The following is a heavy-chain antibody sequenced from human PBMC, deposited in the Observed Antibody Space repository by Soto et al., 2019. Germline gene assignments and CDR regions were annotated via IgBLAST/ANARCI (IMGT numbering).Heavy chain of an antibody. J-gene: IGHJ6*02. D-gene: IGHD3-10*01. Sequence: PSETLSLTCAFYGGSFDDFHWSWVRQSPGKGLEWIGEISHDGGTNYSPSLASRISISADTSKNQFSLHLKSVTAADTGLYYCARGQLVWYGDLTPYYRDMDVWGQGTTVTVSS. CDR3: ARGQLVWYGDLTPYYRDMDV. V-gene: IGHV4-34*01. CDR1: GGSFDDFH. CDR2: ISHDGGT.